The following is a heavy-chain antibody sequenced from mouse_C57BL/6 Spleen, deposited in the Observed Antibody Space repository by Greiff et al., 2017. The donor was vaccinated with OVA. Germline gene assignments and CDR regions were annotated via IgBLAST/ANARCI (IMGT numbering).Heavy chain of an antibody. CDR2: IDPSDSYT. D-gene: IGHD2-5*01. J-gene: IGHJ4*01. Sequence: VQLQQPGAELVKPGASVKLSCKASGYTFTSYWMQWVKQRPGQGLEWIGEIDPSDSYTNYNQKFKGKATLTVDTSSSTAYMQLSSLTSEDSAVYYCARYYSNYEAMDYWGQGTSVTVSS. V-gene: IGHV1-50*01. CDR1: GYTFTSYW. CDR3: ARYYSNYEAMDY.